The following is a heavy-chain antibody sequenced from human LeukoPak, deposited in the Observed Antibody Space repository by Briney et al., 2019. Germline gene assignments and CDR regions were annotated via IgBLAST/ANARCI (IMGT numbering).Heavy chain of an antibody. CDR2: IKQDGSER. D-gene: IGHD5-18*01. J-gene: IGHJ6*03. V-gene: IGHV3-7*01. CDR3: ARWTGADNEYSYGSYYYYYYMDV. Sequence: GGSLRLSCAASGFTFSSYWMSWVRQAPGKGLEWVANIKQDGSERYYVDSVKGRFTISRDNAKNSLYLQMNSLRAEDTAVYYCARWTGADNEYSYGSYYYYYYMDVWGKGTTVTVSS. CDR1: GFTFSSYW.